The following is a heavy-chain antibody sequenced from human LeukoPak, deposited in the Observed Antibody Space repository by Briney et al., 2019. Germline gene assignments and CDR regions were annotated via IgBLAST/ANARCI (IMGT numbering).Heavy chain of an antibody. Sequence: GGSLRLSCVSSGFTFSNYWMNWVRQAPGMGLEWVANIKQDGSERYYVDSVKGRFTISRDNAKNSVYLQMNSLRPDDTAVCFCARSTTNFDCWGQGTLVTVSS. CDR3: ARSTTNFDC. D-gene: IGHD1-26*01. CDR1: GFTFSNYW. CDR2: IKQDGSER. J-gene: IGHJ4*02. V-gene: IGHV3-7*01.